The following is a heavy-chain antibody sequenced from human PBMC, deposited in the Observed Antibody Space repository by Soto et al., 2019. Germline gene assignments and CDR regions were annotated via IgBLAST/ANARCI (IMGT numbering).Heavy chain of an antibody. D-gene: IGHD4-17*01. J-gene: IGHJ6*02. V-gene: IGHV3-15*07. CDR3: TTVSGDIHYYYYYGMDV. Sequence: PGGSLRLSCAASGFTFSNAWMNWVRRAPGKGLEWVGRIKSKTDGGTTDYAAPVKGRFTISRDDSKNTLYLQMNSLKTEDTAVYFCTTVSGDIHYYYYYGMDVWGQGTMVTVSS. CDR1: GFTFSNAW. CDR2: IKSKTDGGTT.